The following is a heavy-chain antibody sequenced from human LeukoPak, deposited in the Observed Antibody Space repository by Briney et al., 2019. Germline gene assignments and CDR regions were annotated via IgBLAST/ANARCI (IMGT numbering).Heavy chain of an antibody. D-gene: IGHD3-10*01. CDR1: GGSISSYY. Sequence: SETLSLTCTVSGGSISSYYWSWIRQPAGKGLEWIGRIYTSGSTNYNPSLKSRVTMSVDTSKNQFSLKLSSVTAADTAVYYCARGIYGSGSYYEDYWGQGTLVTVSS. CDR2: IYTSGST. V-gene: IGHV4-4*07. J-gene: IGHJ4*02. CDR3: ARGIYGSGSYYEDY.